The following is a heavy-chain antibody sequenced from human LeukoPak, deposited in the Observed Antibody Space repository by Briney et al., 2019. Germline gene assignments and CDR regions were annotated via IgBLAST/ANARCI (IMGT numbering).Heavy chain of an antibody. J-gene: IGHJ4*02. CDR3: ARSSSSSTKYFDY. CDR1: GYTFTSHY. D-gene: IGHD6-13*01. CDR2: INPSGGST. V-gene: IGHV1-46*01. Sequence: ASVKVSCKASGYTFTSHYMQWVRQAPRQGLECMGIINPSGGSTSYAQKFQGRVTMTRDTSTSTVYMELSSLRCEDTAVYYCARSSSSSTKYFDYWGQGTLVTVSS.